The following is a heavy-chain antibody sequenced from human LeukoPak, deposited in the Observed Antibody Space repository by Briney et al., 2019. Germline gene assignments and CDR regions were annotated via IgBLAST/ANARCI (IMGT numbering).Heavy chain of an antibody. J-gene: IGHJ6*02. V-gene: IGHV4-59*01. D-gene: IGHD3-3*01. CDR3: ARRRSFWSGYYAYGMDV. CDR1: GGSLSSYY. CDR2: IYYSGST. Sequence: PSETLSLTCTVSGGSLSSYYWSWLRQPPGTGLEWIGYIYYSGSTNYNPSLKSRVTISVDTSKNQFSLKLSSVTAADTAVYYCARRRSFWSGYYAYGMDVWGQGTTVTVSS.